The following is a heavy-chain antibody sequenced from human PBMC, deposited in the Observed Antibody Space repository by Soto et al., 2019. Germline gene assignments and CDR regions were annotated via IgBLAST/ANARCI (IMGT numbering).Heavy chain of an antibody. CDR1: GYSFTSYW. J-gene: IGHJ4*02. D-gene: IGHD6-13*01. CDR3: AVKSSSWFLPLDY. Sequence: GESLKLSCKGSGYSFTSYWISWVRQMPGKGLEWMGRIDPSDSYTNYSPSFQGHVTISADKSISTAYLQWSSLKASDTAMYYCAVKSSSWFLPLDYWGQGTLVTVSS. V-gene: IGHV5-10-1*01. CDR2: IDPSDSYT.